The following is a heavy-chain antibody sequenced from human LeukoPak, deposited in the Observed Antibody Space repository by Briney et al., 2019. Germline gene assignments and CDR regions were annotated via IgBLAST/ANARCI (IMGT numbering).Heavy chain of an antibody. V-gene: IGHV3-23*01. CDR2: ISGSGGST. CDR3: AKVSGDYYDSSGYYLEAFDI. Sequence: GGSLRLSCAASGFTFSSYAISWVRQAPGKGLEWVSAISGSGGSTYYADSVKGRFTISRDNSKNTLYLQMNSLRAEDTAVYYCAKVSGDYYDSSGYYLEAFDIWGQGTMVTVSS. CDR1: GFTFSSYA. D-gene: IGHD3-22*01. J-gene: IGHJ3*02.